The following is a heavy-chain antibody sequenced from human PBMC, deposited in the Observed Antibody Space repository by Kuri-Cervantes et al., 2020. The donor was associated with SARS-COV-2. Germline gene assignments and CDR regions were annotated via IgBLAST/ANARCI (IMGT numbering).Heavy chain of an antibody. CDR1: GFTFSNAW. V-gene: IGHV3-15*07. CDR2: IKSKTVGWTT. J-gene: IGHJ6*02. D-gene: IGHD3-3*01. Sequence: GESLKIPCAASGFTFSNAWINWVRQATGKGMEWVGRIKSKTVGWTTDYAAHVKGRFTISRDDSKITLYLQKNSLKTEDTVVYYCTTDRHADYDFWSCYYQYYFYYGMDVWGQGTTVTVSS. CDR3: TTDRHADYDFWSCYYQYYFYYGMDV.